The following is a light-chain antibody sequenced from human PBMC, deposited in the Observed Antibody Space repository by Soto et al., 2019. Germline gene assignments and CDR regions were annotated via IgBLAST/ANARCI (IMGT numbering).Light chain of an antibody. CDR1: QSISSY. V-gene: IGKV1-39*01. CDR2: AAS. Sequence: DIQMTQSPSSLSASVGYRVTITCRASQSISSYLNWYQQKPGKAPKLLIYAASSLQSGVPSRFSGSGSGTDFTLTISSLQPEDFATYYCQQSYSTPRKFTFGHGTKVDIK. CDR3: QQSYSTPRKFT. J-gene: IGKJ3*01.